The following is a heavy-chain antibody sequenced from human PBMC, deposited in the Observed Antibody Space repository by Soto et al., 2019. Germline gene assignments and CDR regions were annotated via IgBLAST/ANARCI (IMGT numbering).Heavy chain of an antibody. CDR1: GFTFSSYS. J-gene: IGHJ4*02. D-gene: IGHD6-19*01. CDR3: ARDQVAVTGTPAFDC. CDR2: IKYDGSEI. Sequence: GGSLRLSCAASGFTFSSYSVNWVRQAPGKGLEWVANIKYDGSEIYYVDSVKGRFTISRNSAKSSLYLQMNSLRAEDTALYYCARDQVAVTGTPAFDCWGKGTLVTVSS. V-gene: IGHV3-7*01.